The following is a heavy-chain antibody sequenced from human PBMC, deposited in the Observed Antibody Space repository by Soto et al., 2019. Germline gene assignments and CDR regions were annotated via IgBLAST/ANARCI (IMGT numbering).Heavy chain of an antibody. CDR3: AGRKYSSSLGRELAY. V-gene: IGHV3-53*04. Sequence: PGGSLRLSCAASGFTVSSNYMSWVRQAPGKGLEWVSVIYSGGSTYYADSVKGRFTISRHNSKKTLYLQMNSLRAEDTAVYYCAGRKYSSSLGRELAYWGQGTLVTVSS. CDR2: IYSGGST. J-gene: IGHJ4*02. D-gene: IGHD6-6*01. CDR1: GFTVSSNY.